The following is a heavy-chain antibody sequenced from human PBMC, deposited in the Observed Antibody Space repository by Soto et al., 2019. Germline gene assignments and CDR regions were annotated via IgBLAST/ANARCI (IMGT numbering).Heavy chain of an antibody. Sequence: SETLSLTCTGSGGSISGYYWSWIRQPPGKGLEWIGYMYNTGSTVYNPSFKSRVTISVDTSKNQFSLKLSSVTAADTAVYYCARHDCGGDCYSFFDYWGQGTLVTVSS. D-gene: IGHD2-21*02. CDR2: MYNTGST. V-gene: IGHV4-59*08. CDR1: GGSISGYY. J-gene: IGHJ4*02. CDR3: ARHDCGGDCYSFFDY.